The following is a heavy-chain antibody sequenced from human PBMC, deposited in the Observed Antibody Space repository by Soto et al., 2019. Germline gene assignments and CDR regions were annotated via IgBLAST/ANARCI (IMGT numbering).Heavy chain of an antibody. CDR2: ISGSGDST. V-gene: IGHV3-23*01. D-gene: IGHD3-10*01. CDR3: AKYPYYYGSGSYYNLYFDY. CDR1: GFSFSRYA. J-gene: IGHJ4*02. Sequence: PGGSLRLSCVASGFSFSRYAMSWVRQAPGKGLERVTVISGSGDSTYYADSVKGRFTISRDNSKNTLYLQMNRLRAEDTAVYYCAKYPYYYGSGSYYNLYFDYWGQGTLVTVSS.